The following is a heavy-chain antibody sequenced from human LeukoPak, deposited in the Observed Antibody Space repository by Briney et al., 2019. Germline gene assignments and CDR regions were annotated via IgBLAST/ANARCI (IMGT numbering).Heavy chain of an antibody. D-gene: IGHD5-18*01. Sequence: GGSLRLSCAASGFTFSSYWMNWVRQAPGKGLVWVSRIASDGSSTTYADSVKGRFSISRDNAKNTLYLQMNSLRAEDTAVYYCARDSGGYSYGYFDYWGQGTLVTVSS. CDR3: ARDSGGYSYGYFDY. J-gene: IGHJ4*02. CDR1: GFTFSSYW. V-gene: IGHV3-74*01. CDR2: IASDGSST.